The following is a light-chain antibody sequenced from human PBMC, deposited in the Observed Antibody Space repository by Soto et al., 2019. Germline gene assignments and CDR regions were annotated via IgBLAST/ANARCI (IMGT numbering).Light chain of an antibody. V-gene: IGLV2-14*01. J-gene: IGLJ1*01. CDR2: EVS. CDR3: CSYADNYSYV. CDR1: SSDVGAYNF. Sequence: QSALTQPASVSGSPGQSITISCTGTSSDVGAYNFVSWYQQHPGKAPKLIIFEVSNRPSGVSYRFSGSKSGNTASLTISGLQAEDEADYYCCSYADNYSYVFGTGTKVTVL.